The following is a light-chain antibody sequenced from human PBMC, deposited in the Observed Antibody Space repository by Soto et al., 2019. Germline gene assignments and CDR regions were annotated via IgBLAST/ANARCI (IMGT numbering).Light chain of an antibody. J-gene: IGKJ5*01. V-gene: IGKV3-11*01. CDR3: QQRNIWPPVT. Sequence: LSRSPAALSLSPGERATLSCRASPSVTNYLAWYQQKPGQAPRLVIYGAFNRATGIPARFSGSGSGTDFTLTISSLEPEDFAVYYCQQRNIWPPVTFGQGTLLEI. CDR1: PSVTNY. CDR2: GAF.